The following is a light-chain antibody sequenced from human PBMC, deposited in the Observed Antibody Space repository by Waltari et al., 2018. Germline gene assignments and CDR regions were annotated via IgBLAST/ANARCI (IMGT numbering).Light chain of an antibody. CDR1: SSDVGGYNY. J-gene: IGLJ1*01. V-gene: IGLV2-8*01. Sequence: QSALTQPPSSSGSPGQSVTISCTGTSSDVGGYNYVSRYQHHPGKAPKLMLTDVSKRPSGVPDRFSGSKSGNTASLTISGLQADDEADYYCLSYAGNDGYFFGTGTRVTVL. CDR3: LSYAGNDGYF. CDR2: DVS.